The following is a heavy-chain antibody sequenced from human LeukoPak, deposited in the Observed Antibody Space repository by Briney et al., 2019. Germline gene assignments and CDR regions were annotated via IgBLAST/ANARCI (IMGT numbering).Heavy chain of an antibody. J-gene: IGHJ4*02. CDR3: ARVEGNLWL. Sequence: GGSLRLSCAASGFTVSTNYMSWVRPAPGKGLEWVSVLYSGGGAYYADSVKGRFTISRDNSKNTLYLQMNSLRAEDTAVYYCARVEGNLWLWGQGTLVTVSS. V-gene: IGHV3-53*01. CDR2: LYSGGGA. CDR1: GFTVSTNY. D-gene: IGHD2/OR15-2a*01.